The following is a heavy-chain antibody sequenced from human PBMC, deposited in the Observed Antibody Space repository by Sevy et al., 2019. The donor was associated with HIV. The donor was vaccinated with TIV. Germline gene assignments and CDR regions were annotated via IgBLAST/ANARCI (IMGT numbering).Heavy chain of an antibody. CDR1: GGSISSYY. CDR2: IYTSGST. D-gene: IGHD3-10*01. V-gene: IGHV4-4*07. J-gene: IGHJ5*02. CDR3: ARENTYYYGSGSYRWFDP. Sequence: SETLSLTCTVSGGSISSYYWSWIRQPAGKGLEWIGRIYTSGSTNYNPSLKSRVTMSVDTSKNQYSLKLSSVTAADTAGYYCARENTYYYGSGSYRWFDPWGQGTLVTVSS.